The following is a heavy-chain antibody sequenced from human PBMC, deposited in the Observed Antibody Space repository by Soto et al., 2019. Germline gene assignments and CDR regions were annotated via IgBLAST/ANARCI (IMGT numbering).Heavy chain of an antibody. Sequence: GSLRLSCAASGFTFSSYSMNWVRQAPGKGLEWVSSISSSSSYIYYADSVKGRFTISRDNAKNSLYLQMNSLRAEDTAVYYCAKEDILTGYYNGVDYWGQGTLVTVSS. D-gene: IGHD3-9*01. CDR3: AKEDILTGYYNGVDY. CDR1: GFTFSSYS. V-gene: IGHV3-21*01. J-gene: IGHJ4*02. CDR2: ISSSSSYI.